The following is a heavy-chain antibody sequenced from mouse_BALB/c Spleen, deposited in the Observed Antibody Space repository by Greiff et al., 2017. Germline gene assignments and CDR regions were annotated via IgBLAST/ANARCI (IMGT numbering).Heavy chain of an antibody. CDR2: ISYDGSN. J-gene: IGHJ3*01. CDR1: GYSITSGYY. D-gene: IGHD3-1*01. V-gene: IGHV3-6*02. CDR3: ARCSSGYWFAY. Sequence: EVKLVESGPGLVKPSQSLSLTCSVTGYSITSGYYWNWIRQFPGNKLEWMGYISYDGSNNYNPSLKNRIAITRDTSKNQFFLKLNSVTTEDTATYYCARCSSGYWFAYWGQGTLVTVSA.